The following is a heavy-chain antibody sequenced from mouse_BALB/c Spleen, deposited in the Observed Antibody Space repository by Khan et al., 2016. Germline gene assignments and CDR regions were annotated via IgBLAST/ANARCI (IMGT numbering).Heavy chain of an antibody. CDR1: GYTFTNYG. D-gene: IGHD1-1*02. CDR3: AKNYYGGSWFAC. J-gene: IGHJ3*01. V-gene: IGHV9-3*02. CDR2: INTNTGEP. Sequence: QIQLVQSGPELKKPGETVKISCKASGYTFTNYGMNWVKQAPGKGLKWMGWINTNTGEPTYAEEFKGRFAFSLETSARTAYLQIKNLKNEDTATYFCAKNYYGGSWFACWGQGTLVTVSA.